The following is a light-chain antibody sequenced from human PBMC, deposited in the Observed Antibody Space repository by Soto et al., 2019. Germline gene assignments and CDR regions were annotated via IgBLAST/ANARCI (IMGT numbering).Light chain of an antibody. J-gene: IGKJ4*01. CDR2: DAS. CDR1: QSISSW. Sequence: DIQMTQSPSTLSASVGDRVTITCRASQSISSWLAWYQQKPGKAPKLLIYDASSLESGVPSRFSGSGSGTEFTLTISSLQPDDFATYYCQQYNSWLTFGAGTKVEIK. V-gene: IGKV1-5*01. CDR3: QQYNSWLT.